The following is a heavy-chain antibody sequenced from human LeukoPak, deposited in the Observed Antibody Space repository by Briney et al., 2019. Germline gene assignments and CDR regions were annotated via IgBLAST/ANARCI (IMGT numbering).Heavy chain of an antibody. Sequence: PGGSLRLSCAASGFTFSSYSMNWVRQAPGKGLEWVSSISSSSSYIYYADSVKGRFTISRDNAKNSLYLQMNSLRAEDTAVYYCARARITIFGVVTTDAFDIWGQGTMVTVSS. CDR1: GFTFSSYS. V-gene: IGHV3-21*01. D-gene: IGHD3-3*01. CDR2: ISSSSSYI. CDR3: ARARITIFGVVTTDAFDI. J-gene: IGHJ3*02.